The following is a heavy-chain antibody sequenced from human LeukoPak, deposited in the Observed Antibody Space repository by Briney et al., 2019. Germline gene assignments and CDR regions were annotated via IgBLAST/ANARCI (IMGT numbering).Heavy chain of an antibody. J-gene: IGHJ4*02. V-gene: IGHV1-69*05. CDR1: GGTFSSYA. Sequence: SVKVSCKASGGTFSSYAISWVRQAPGQGLEWMGRIIPIFGTANYAQKFQGRVTITTDESTSAAYMELSSLRSEDTAVYYCARGRSSWSNLYYFDYWGQGTLVTVSS. CDR3: ARGRSSWSNLYYFDY. CDR2: IIPIFGTA. D-gene: IGHD6-13*01.